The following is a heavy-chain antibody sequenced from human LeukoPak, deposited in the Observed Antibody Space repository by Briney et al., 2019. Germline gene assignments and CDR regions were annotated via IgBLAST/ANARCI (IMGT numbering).Heavy chain of an antibody. J-gene: IGHJ4*02. CDR1: GFTFSTYW. Sequence: GGSLRLSCAASGFTFSTYWMHWVRQAPGKGLVWLSRIRTDGGSTYYADSVKGRFTVSRDNAKNTLYLQMNSLRAEDTAVYYCATLVGARDYWGQGILVTVSS. CDR3: ATLVGARDY. V-gene: IGHV3-74*01. D-gene: IGHD1-26*01. CDR2: IRTDGGST.